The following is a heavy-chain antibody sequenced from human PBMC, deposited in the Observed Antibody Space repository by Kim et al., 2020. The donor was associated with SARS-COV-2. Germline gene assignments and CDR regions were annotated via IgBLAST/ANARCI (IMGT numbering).Heavy chain of an antibody. J-gene: IGHJ4*02. CDR3: ARESDYCGSEEPFDY. CDR1: GFTFSSYW. D-gene: IGHD3-10*01. CDR2: INSDGSST. V-gene: IGHV3-74*01. Sequence: GGSLRLSCAASGFTFSSYWMHWVRQAPGKGLVWVSRINSDGSSTSYADSVKGRFTISRDNAKNTLYLQMNSLRAEDTAVYYCARESDYCGSEEPFDYWGQGTLVTVSS.